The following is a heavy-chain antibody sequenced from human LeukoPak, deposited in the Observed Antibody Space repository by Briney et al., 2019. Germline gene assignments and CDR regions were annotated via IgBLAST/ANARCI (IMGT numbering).Heavy chain of an antibody. CDR2: ISWNSGSI. J-gene: IGHJ4*02. Sequence: GGSLRLSCAASGFTFDDYAMHWVRQAPGKGLEWVSGISWNSGSIGYADSVKGRFTISRDNAKNSLYLQMNSLRAEDTALYYCAKSQATGDYFDYWGQGTLVTVSS. CDR1: GFTFDDYA. CDR3: AKSQATGDYFDY. D-gene: IGHD1-14*01. V-gene: IGHV3-9*01.